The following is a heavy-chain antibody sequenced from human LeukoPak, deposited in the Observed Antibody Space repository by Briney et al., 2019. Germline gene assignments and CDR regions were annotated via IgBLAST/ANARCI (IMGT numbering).Heavy chain of an antibody. D-gene: IGHD2-8*01. CDR3: AKDKWWGASDH. V-gene: IGHV3-74*01. CDR2: INGGATAT. Sequence: GGSLRLSCAASGFSFSAHWMHWVRQAPGKGLVWVAQINGGATATNYAGSVKGRFTISRDNAKNTVHLQMSTLTAEDTAVYYCAKDKWWGASDHWGQGSLVTVSS. J-gene: IGHJ4*02. CDR1: GFSFSAHW.